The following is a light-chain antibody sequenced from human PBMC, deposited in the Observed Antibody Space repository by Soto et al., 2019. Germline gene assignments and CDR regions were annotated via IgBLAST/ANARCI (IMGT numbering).Light chain of an antibody. CDR1: SSDVGGYNY. V-gene: IGLV2-14*01. CDR2: DVS. CDR3: SSYTSSSTYVV. J-gene: IGLJ2*01. Sequence: QSALTQPPSVSGSPGQAITISCTGPSSDVGGYNYVSWYQQHPGKAPKLMIYDVSNRPSGVSNRFSGSKSGNTASLTISGLQAEDEADYYCSSYTSSSTYVVFGGGTKLTVL.